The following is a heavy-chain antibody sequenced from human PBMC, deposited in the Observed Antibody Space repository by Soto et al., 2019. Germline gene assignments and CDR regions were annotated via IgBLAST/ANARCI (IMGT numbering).Heavy chain of an antibody. CDR1: VFSFNTHG. CDR2: IVNDGSEQ. D-gene: IGHD1-1*01. CDR3: ARDDLLPDNGLDP. Sequence: QVQLVESGGGVVRPGRSLSLSCEATVFSFNTHGMHWVRQAPGKGLEWVAVIVNDGSEQAYSDSVKGRFTISRGNSKNSLYLQMNNLRAEDTTVYYCARDDLLPDNGLDPWGQGILVTVSS. V-gene: IGHV3-33*01. J-gene: IGHJ5*02.